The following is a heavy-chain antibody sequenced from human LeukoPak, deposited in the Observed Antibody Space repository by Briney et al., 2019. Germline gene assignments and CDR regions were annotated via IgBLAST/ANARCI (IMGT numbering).Heavy chain of an antibody. CDR2: LYRDDDK. CDR3: ARRSPYCSGGSCYEYYFDY. J-gene: IGHJ4*02. D-gene: IGHD2-15*01. V-gene: IGHV2-5*02. CDR1: GFSLSTSGVG. Sequence: SGPTLVKLTQTLTLTCTFSGFSLSTSGVGVGCIRQPPGKALEWLALLYRDDDKRYSPSLKSRLTITKDTSKNQVVLTMTNMDPVDTATYYCARRSPYCSGGSCYEYYFDYWGQGTLVTVSS.